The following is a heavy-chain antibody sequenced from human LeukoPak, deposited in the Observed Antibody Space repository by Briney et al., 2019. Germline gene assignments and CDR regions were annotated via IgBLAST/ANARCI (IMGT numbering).Heavy chain of an antibody. V-gene: IGHV3-11*04. D-gene: IGHD3-10*01. Sequence: LSLTCTVSGGSISSGDYYWSWIRQAPGKGLEWVSYISSSGSTIYYADSVKGRFTISRDNAKNSLYLQMNSLRAEDTAVYYCATPSRGGAFDIWGQGTMVTVSS. CDR1: GGSISSGDYY. CDR3: ATPSRGGAFDI. J-gene: IGHJ3*02. CDR2: ISSSGSTI.